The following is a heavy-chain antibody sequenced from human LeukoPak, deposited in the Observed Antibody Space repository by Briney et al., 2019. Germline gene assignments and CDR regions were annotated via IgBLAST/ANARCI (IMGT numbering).Heavy chain of an antibody. CDR1: GYTLTELS. Sequence: ASVKVSCKVSGYTLTELSMHWVRQAPGKGLEWMGGFDPEDGEAIYAQKFQGRVTMTEDTSTDTAYMELSSLRSEDTALYYCATDRAGRAYYYYGMDVWGQGTTVTVSS. J-gene: IGHJ6*02. V-gene: IGHV1-24*01. CDR3: ATDRAGRAYYYYGMDV. D-gene: IGHD1-26*01. CDR2: FDPEDGEA.